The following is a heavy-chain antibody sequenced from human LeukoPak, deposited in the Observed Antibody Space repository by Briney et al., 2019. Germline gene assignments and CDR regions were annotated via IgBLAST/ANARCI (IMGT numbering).Heavy chain of an antibody. Sequence: NPSETLSLTCTVSGGSISSGGYYWSWIRQHPGKGLEWIGYIYYSGSTYYNPSLKSQVTISVDTSKNQFSLKLSSVTAADTAVYYCVRTYYDFWTTIESKYYFDYWGQGTLVTVSS. V-gene: IGHV4-31*01. D-gene: IGHD3-3*01. CDR2: IYYSGST. CDR1: GGSISSGGYY. CDR3: VRTYYDFWTTIESKYYFDY. J-gene: IGHJ4*02.